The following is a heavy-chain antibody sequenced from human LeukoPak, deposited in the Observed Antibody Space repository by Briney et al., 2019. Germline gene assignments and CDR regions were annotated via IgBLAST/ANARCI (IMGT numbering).Heavy chain of an antibody. D-gene: IGHD3-22*01. CDR2: ISSSSSYT. CDR3: AREGYESSGYYCGY. Sequence: GGSLRLSCAASGLTFSSYWMFWIRQAPGKGLEWVSYISSSSSYTNYADSVKGRFTISRDNAKNSLYLQMNSLRAEDTAVYYCAREGYESSGYYCGYWGQGTLVTVSS. J-gene: IGHJ4*02. CDR1: GLTFSSYW. V-gene: IGHV3-11*06.